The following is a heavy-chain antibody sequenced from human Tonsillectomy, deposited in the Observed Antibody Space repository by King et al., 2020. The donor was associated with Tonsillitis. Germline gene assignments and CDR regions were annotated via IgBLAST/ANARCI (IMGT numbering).Heavy chain of an antibody. J-gene: IGHJ6*02. V-gene: IGHV3-33*01. CDR2: IWYDGSNK. CDR1: GFTFSSYG. Sequence: QVQLVESGGGVVQPGRSLRLSCAASGFTFSSYGMHWVRQTAGKGLEWVAFIWYDGSNKYYADSVKGRFTISRDNSRDTLYLQMRSLIAEDTAVYYWAREGEFLRYSYSAMDGGGQGTTVTVS. CDR3: AREGEFLRYSYSAMDG. D-gene: IGHD3-16*01.